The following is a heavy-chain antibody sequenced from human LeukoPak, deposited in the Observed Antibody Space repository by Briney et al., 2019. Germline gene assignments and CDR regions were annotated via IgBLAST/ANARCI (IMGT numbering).Heavy chain of an antibody. V-gene: IGHV4-59*01. CDR2: IFYSGRT. CDR3: ARVEEGYGSGRRENYYYYYMDV. CDR1: GGSISSYY. D-gene: IGHD3-10*01. J-gene: IGHJ6*03. Sequence: PSETLSLTCTVSGGSISSYYWNWIRQPPGKGLEWIGYIFYSGRTNYNPSFKSRVTISVDTSKNQFPLKLSSVTAADTAVYYCARVEEGYGSGRRENYYYYYMDVWGKGTTVTLSS.